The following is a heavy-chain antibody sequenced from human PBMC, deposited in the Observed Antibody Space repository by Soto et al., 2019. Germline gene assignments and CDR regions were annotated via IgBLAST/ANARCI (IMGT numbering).Heavy chain of an antibody. J-gene: IGHJ4*02. CDR1: GGTFSSYA. CDR3: AREGGVGATTGWD. Sequence: QVQLVQSGAEVKKPGSSVKVSCKASGGTFSSYAISWVRQAPGQGLEWMGGIIPIFGTANYAQKFQGRATITADISTSTAYMELSSLRSGDRAVYYWAREGGVGATTGWDWGQGTLVTVSS. V-gene: IGHV1-69*06. D-gene: IGHD1-26*01. CDR2: IIPIFGTA.